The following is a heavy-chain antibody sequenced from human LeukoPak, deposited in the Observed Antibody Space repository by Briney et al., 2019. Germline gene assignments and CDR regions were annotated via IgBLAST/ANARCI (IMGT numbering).Heavy chain of an antibody. CDR1: GFTFSTYA. D-gene: IGHD1-26*01. V-gene: IGHV3-30-3*01. CDR3: ARCIGSGYSKSCPLDY. J-gene: IGHJ4*02. CDR2: ISYDGNNK. Sequence: GGSLRLSCAASGFTFSTYAMHWVRQPPVKGLEWVAVISYDGNNKCSADSVKGRFTISRDNSKNTLYLQMNSLRDEDTAFYYCARCIGSGYSKSCPLDYWGQGALVTVSS.